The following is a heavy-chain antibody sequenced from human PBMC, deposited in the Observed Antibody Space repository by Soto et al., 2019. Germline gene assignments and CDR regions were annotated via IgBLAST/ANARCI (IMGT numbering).Heavy chain of an antibody. CDR2: IYYSGST. J-gene: IGHJ4*02. Sequence: PSETLSLTCTVSGGSISSGDYYWSWIRQPPGKGLEWIGYIYYSGSTYYNLSLKSRVTISVDTSKNQFSLKLSSVTAADTAVYYCARESSDIPFDYWGQGTLVIVSS. V-gene: IGHV4-30-4*01. CDR1: GGSISSGDYY. CDR3: ARESSDIPFDY. D-gene: IGHD3-9*01.